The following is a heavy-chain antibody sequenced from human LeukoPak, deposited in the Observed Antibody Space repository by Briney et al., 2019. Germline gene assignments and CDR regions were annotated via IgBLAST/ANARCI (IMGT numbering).Heavy chain of an antibody. CDR3: AKGHSDYGTGFDL. D-gene: IGHD5-12*01. CDR1: GFTFSNHA. Sequence: PGGSLRLSCGASGFTFSNHAMTWVSQAPGKGLECVSVISGSGGSTYYADSVKGRFTISRDNSKNTLYLQMSSLRAEDTAIYYCAKGHSDYGTGFDLWGQGTLVTVSS. J-gene: IGHJ4*02. V-gene: IGHV3-23*01. CDR2: ISGSGGST.